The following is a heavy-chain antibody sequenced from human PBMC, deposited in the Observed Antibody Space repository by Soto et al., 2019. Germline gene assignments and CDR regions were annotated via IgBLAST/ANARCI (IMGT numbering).Heavy chain of an antibody. J-gene: IGHJ3*02. D-gene: IGHD4-17*01. CDR3: AILTTVNAFDI. Sequence: GASVKVSCKASGYTLTSYYMHWVRQAPGQGLEWMGIINPSGGSTSYAQKFQGRVTMTRDTSTSTVYMELSSLRSEDTAVYYCAILTTVNAFDIWGQGTMVTVSS. CDR2: INPSGGST. V-gene: IGHV1-46*03. CDR1: GYTLTSYY.